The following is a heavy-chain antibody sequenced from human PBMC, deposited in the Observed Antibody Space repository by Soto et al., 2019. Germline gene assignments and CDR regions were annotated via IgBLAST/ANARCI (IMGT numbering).Heavy chain of an antibody. CDR1: GADINTYS. V-gene: IGHV4-4*07. CDR3: ARDREAGYNFYYGMDV. CDR2: IYTSASI. J-gene: IGHJ6*02. Sequence: SETLSLTCSVSGADINTYSWTWIRQPAGKGLEWIGRIYTSASINYNPSLKGRVTLSVDTSTNQVSLRLASVTAADTAVYYCARDREAGYNFYYGMDVWGQGTTVTVSS. D-gene: IGHD6-19*01.